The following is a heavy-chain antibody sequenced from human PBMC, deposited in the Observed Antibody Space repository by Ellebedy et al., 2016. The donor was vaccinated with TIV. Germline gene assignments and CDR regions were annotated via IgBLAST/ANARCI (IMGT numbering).Heavy chain of an antibody. CDR1: GYRFTNYW. D-gene: IGHD3-10*01. J-gene: IGHJ5*02. Sequence: PGGSLRLSCKGSGYRFTNYWIGWVRQMPGKGLEWMGIIYPGDSDTRYSPSFQGQVTISADKSISTAYLQWSSLKASDTAMYYCARASVYYYGSGSYPNWFDPWGQGTLVTVSS. CDR2: IYPGDSDT. CDR3: ARASVYYYGSGSYPNWFDP. V-gene: IGHV5-51*01.